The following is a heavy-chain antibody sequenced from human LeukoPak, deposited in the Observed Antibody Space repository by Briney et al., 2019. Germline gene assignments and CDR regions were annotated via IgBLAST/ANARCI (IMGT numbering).Heavy chain of an antibody. J-gene: IGHJ4*02. Sequence: GGSLRLSCAVSGGFIFGDYGMHWVRQAPSKGLEWVAFIQYDGTNEYYADSVKGRFTIARDNSKNMLHLQMNSLGADDTAVYYCAKDLGGGRGSWGFDYWGQGSLVIVSS. CDR2: IQYDGTNE. D-gene: IGHD3-16*01. V-gene: IGHV3-30*02. CDR3: AKDLGGGRGSWGFDY. CDR1: GGFIFGDYG.